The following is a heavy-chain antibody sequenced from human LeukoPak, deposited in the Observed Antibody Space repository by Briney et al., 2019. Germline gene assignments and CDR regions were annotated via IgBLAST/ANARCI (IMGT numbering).Heavy chain of an antibody. CDR2: INSAGSST. D-gene: IGHD5-18*01. CDR1: GFTFSNYW. Sequence: GGSLRLSCAASGFTFSNYWMHWVRQAPGKGLVWVSRINSAGSSTSYADSVKGRFTISRDNAKNTLYLQMNSLRAEDTAVYYWAVPPPPGFSYGENLFDYWGQGTLVTVSS. CDR3: AVPPPPGFSYGENLFDY. J-gene: IGHJ4*02. V-gene: IGHV3-74*01.